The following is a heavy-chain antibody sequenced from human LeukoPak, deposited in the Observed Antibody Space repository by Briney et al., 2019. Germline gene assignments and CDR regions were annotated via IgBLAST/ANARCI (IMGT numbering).Heavy chain of an antibody. CDR2: IDYSGST. Sequence: PSETLSLTCTVSGGSISSFFWSWIRQPPGKGLEWLGCIDYSGSTHYNPSLKSRVTISVDTSKQQFSLKLSSVTAADTAVYYCAGLEYSSSSGYFDYWGQGTLVTVSS. D-gene: IGHD6-6*01. J-gene: IGHJ4*02. V-gene: IGHV4-59*08. CDR3: AGLEYSSSSGYFDY. CDR1: GGSISSFF.